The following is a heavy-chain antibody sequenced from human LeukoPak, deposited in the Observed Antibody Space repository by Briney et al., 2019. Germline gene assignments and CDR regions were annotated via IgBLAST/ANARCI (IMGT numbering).Heavy chain of an antibody. J-gene: IGHJ4*02. Sequence: GSLRLSCAASGFTFSSYGMHWVRQAPGKGLEWVALIWYDGTMEYYADSVKGRFTISRDNSKNTLFLQMNSLRAEDTALYFCAGGRDSGSQPHWGQGTLVTVSS. CDR3: AGGRDSGSQPH. CDR1: GFTFSSYG. V-gene: IGHV3-33*01. CDR2: IWYDGTME. D-gene: IGHD1-26*01.